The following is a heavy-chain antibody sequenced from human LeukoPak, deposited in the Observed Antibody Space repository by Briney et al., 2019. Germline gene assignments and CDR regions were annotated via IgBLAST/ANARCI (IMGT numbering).Heavy chain of an antibody. V-gene: IGHV4-59*01. Sequence: PSETLSLTCTVSGGSISSYYWSWIRQPPGKGLEWIGYIYYSGSTNYNPSLKSRVTISVDTSKNQFSLKLSSVTAADTAVYYCARGGATRAYYFDYWGQGTLVTASS. CDR2: IYYSGST. J-gene: IGHJ4*02. CDR3: ARGGATRAYYFDY. CDR1: GGSISSYY. D-gene: IGHD5-12*01.